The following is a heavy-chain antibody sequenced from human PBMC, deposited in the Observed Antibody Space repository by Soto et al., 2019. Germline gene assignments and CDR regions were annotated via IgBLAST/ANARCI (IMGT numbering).Heavy chain of an antibody. V-gene: IGHV2-5*02. CDR2: IYWDDDK. CDR3: PHRYYGYYNY. CDR1: GFSLSTSGVG. J-gene: IGHJ4*02. Sequence: SGPTLVNPTQTLTLTCTFSGFSLSTSGVGVGWIRQPPGKPLEWLALIYWDDDKRYSPSLKSRFTITMDTSKNQVVLTITNMDPVDTSTYYCPHRYYGYYNYGGQGTLVTVSS. D-gene: IGHD3-22*01.